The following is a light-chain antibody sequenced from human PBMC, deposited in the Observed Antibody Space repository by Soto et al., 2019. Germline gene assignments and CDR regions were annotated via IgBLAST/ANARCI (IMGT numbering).Light chain of an antibody. CDR1: QSVSANY. V-gene: IGKV3-20*01. CDR2: GAS. J-gene: IGKJ1*01. CDR3: QQYGSLPWT. Sequence: EIVLTQSPGTLSLSPGEEATLSCRASQSVSANYLAWYQQKPGQTPRPLIYGASSRAIGIPDRFSGSGSGTDFTLNISRLEPEDFAVYYCQQYGSLPWTFGQGTKVEIK.